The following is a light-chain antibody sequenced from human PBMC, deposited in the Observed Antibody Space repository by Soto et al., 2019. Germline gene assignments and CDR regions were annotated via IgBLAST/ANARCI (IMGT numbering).Light chain of an antibody. J-gene: IGKJ4*01. V-gene: IGKV3-11*01. CDR3: QQRTNWRLT. CDR2: DAS. Sequence: EIVLTQSPPTLSLSPGERATLSCRASQSVDSHLTWYQQKPGQAPRLLIYDASNRATGIPARFSGSGSGTDVTLTISSLEPEDFAVYFCQQRTNWRLTFGGGTKVEIK. CDR1: QSVDSH.